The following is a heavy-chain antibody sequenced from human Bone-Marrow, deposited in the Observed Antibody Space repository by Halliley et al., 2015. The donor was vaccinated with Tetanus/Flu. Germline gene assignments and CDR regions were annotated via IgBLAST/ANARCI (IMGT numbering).Heavy chain of an antibody. CDR2: SESDGATT. V-gene: IGHV3-15*01. Sequence: SESDGATTDYSAPVKGRFTISRDDSINTLYLQMSALKPEDTAVYYCTTGASFYDSRAIPGGDFWGQGTLVTVSP. CDR3: TTGASFYDSRAIPGGDF. J-gene: IGHJ4*02. D-gene: IGHD2-21*01.